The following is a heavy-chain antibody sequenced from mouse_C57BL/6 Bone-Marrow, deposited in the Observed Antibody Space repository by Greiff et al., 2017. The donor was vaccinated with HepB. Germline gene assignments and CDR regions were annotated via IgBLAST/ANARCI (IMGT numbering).Heavy chain of an antibody. D-gene: IGHD1-1*01. Sequence: VQLQQSGAELARPGASVKLSCKASGYTFTSYGISWVKQRTGQGLEWIGEIYPRSGNTYYNEKFKGKATLTADKSSSTAYMELLSLTSEDSAVYFCARLLRYQLRGWAMDYWGQGTSVTVSS. CDR1: GYTFTSYG. CDR2: IYPRSGNT. V-gene: IGHV1-81*01. CDR3: ARLLRYQLRGWAMDY. J-gene: IGHJ4*01.